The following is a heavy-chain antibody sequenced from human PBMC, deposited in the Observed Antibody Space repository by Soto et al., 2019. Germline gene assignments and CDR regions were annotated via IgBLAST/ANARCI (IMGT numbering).Heavy chain of an antibody. D-gene: IGHD6-13*01. CDR2: ISYDGSNK. J-gene: IGHJ4*02. CDR3: AKDRERIAAAALDY. Sequence: GGSLRLSCAASGFTFSSYGMHWVRQAPGKGLEWVAVISYDGSNKYYADSVKGRFTISRDNSKNTLYLQMNSLRAEDTAVYYCAKDRERIAAAALDYWGQGTMVTVYS. CDR1: GFTFSSYG. V-gene: IGHV3-30*18.